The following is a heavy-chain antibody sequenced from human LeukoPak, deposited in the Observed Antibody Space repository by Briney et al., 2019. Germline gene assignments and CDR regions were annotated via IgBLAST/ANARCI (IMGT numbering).Heavy chain of an antibody. D-gene: IGHD2-2*02. CDR2: ISSSSYI. CDR1: GFTFSSYS. V-gene: IGHV3-21*01. Sequence: GGSLRLSCAASGFTFSSYSMNWVRQAPGKGLEWVSSISSSSYIYYADSVKGRFTISRDNAKNSLYLQMNSLRAEDTAVYYCARDKDCSSTSCYSVPDYWGQGTLVTVSS. CDR3: ARDKDCSSTSCYSVPDY. J-gene: IGHJ4*02.